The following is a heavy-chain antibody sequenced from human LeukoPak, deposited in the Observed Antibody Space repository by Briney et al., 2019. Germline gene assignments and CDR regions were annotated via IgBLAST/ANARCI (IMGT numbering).Heavy chain of an antibody. V-gene: IGHV3-53*04. CDR1: GFTVSSDY. Sequence: GGSLRLSCAASGFTVSSDYMSWVRQAPGKGLEWVSVIYSSSITSYADSVKGRFTISRHNSKNTLYLQMNSLRAEDTAVYYCAKVHLEGASSLDQWGQGTLVTVSS. J-gene: IGHJ4*02. D-gene: IGHD1-26*01. CDR3: AKVHLEGASSLDQ. CDR2: IYSSSIT.